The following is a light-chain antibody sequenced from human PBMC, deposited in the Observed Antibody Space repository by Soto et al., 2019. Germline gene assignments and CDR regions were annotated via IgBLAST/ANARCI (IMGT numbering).Light chain of an antibody. CDR2: DVS. Sequence: QSALTQPASVSGSPGQSITISCTGTSSDVGGYNYVSWYQQHPGKAPKLMIYDVSNRPSGVSNRFSGSKSGNTASLTISGLXAEDEADYYCSSYTSSSTLGVVFGGGTKLTVL. J-gene: IGLJ2*01. CDR3: SSYTSSSTLGVV. V-gene: IGLV2-14*01. CDR1: SSDVGGYNY.